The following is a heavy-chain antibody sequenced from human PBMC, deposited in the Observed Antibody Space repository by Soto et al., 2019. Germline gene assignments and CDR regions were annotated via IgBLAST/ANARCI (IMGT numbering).Heavy chain of an antibody. V-gene: IGHV1-3*01. D-gene: IGHD2-15*01. CDR3: ARVRDIVVVVAAFDP. CDR1: GYTFTSYA. CDR2: INAGNGNT. Sequence: EASVKVSCKASGYTFTSYAMHWVRQAPGQRLEWMGWINAGNGNTKYSQKFQGRVTITRDTSASTAYMELSSLRSEDTAVYYCARVRDIVVVVAAFDPWGQGTLVTVSS. J-gene: IGHJ5*02.